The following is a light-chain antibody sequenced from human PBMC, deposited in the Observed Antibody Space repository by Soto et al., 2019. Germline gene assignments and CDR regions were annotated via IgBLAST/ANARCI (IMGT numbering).Light chain of an antibody. J-gene: IGLJ1*01. V-gene: IGLV2-14*01. Sequence: QSVLTQPASVSGSPGQSITISCTGTSSDVGGYNYVSWSQQHPGKAPQLMIYEVSNRPSGVSNRFSGSKSGNTASLTISGLQAEDEADYYCRSFTSTSTRLFGSGTKVTVL. CDR1: SSDVGGYNY. CDR3: RSFTSTSTRL. CDR2: EVS.